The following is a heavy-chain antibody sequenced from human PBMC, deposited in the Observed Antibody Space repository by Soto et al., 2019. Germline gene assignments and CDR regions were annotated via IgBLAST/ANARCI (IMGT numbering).Heavy chain of an antibody. CDR1: GFTFSNYA. CDR3: AKAAVFSSSARIADYYYYYMDV. Sequence: GGSLRLSCAASGFTFSNYAMNWVRQAPGKGLEREAAISGSGGTTYSADSVKGRFIISRDNSKSTLYLQMNSLRADDTAVYYCAKAAVFSSSARIADYYYYYMDVWGKGTSVTVSS. D-gene: IGHD6-6*01. J-gene: IGHJ6*03. CDR2: ISGSGGTT. V-gene: IGHV3-23*01.